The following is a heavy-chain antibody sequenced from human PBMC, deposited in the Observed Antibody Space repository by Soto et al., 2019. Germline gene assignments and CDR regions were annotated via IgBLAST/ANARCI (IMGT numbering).Heavy chain of an antibody. V-gene: IGHV3-53*01. CDR1: GFTVSSNY. Sequence: LRLSCAASGFTVSSNYMSWVRQAPGKGLEWVSVIYSGGSTYYADSVKGRFTISRDNSKNTLYLQMNSLRAEDTAVYYCARVARGGTIFGVVIMGPIDYWGQGTLVTVSS. D-gene: IGHD3-3*01. CDR3: ARVARGGTIFGVVIMGPIDY. CDR2: IYSGGST. J-gene: IGHJ4*02.